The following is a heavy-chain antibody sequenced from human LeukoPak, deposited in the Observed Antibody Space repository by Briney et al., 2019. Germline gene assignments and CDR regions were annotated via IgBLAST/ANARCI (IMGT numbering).Heavy chain of an antibody. J-gene: IGHJ4*02. V-gene: IGHV3-7*01. CDR1: GFTYGNYW. Sequence: PGGSLRLSCAASGFTYGNYWMTWVRQTPGKGLEWVANIKHDGSEKYYVDSVKGRFTISRDNSKNSLYLQMNSLRAEDTAVYYCARDYFDSSGFYYVYFDFWGQGTLVTVSS. D-gene: IGHD3-22*01. CDR2: IKHDGSEK. CDR3: ARDYFDSSGFYYVYFDF.